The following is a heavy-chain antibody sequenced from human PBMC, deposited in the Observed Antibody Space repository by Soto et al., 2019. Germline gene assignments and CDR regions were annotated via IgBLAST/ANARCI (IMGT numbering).Heavy chain of an antibody. J-gene: IGHJ3*02. Sequence: GSLRLSCAASGFTFSSYGMHWVRQAPGKGLEWVAVISYDGSNKYYADSVKGRFTISRDNSKNTLYLQMNSLRAEDTVVYYCAKVNAEPGYYYDSSGFPEDAFDIWGQGTMVTVSS. CDR3: AKVNAEPGYYYDSSGFPEDAFDI. CDR1: GFTFSSYG. D-gene: IGHD3-22*01. CDR2: ISYDGSNK. V-gene: IGHV3-30*18.